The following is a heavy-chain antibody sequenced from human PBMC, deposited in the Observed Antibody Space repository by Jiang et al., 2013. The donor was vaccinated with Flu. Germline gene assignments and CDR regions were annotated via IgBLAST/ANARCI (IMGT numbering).Heavy chain of an antibody. J-gene: IGHJ5*02. CDR3: ARSGTTGTTKWFDP. D-gene: IGHD1-7*01. CDR2: ISPGGGST. V-gene: IGHV1-46*01. Sequence: SYQIALGADRPLDKGLSGWEVISPGGGSTRYAQKFQGRVTMTRETSTSTVYMEVSSLRSEDTAVYYCARSGTTGTTKWFDPWGQGTLVTVSS. CDR1: SYQ.